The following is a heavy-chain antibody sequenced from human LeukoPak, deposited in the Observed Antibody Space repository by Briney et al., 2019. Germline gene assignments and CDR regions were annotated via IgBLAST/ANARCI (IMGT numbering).Heavy chain of an antibody. CDR3: ARDSSGWFPSWFDP. CDR2: IKQDGSEK. V-gene: IGHV3-7*01. CDR1: GFTFSSYW. J-gene: IGHJ5*02. Sequence: GGSLRLSCAASGFTFSSYWMSWVRQAPGKGLEWVANIKQDGSEKYYVASVKGRFTISRDNAKNSLYLQMNSLRAEDTAVYYCARDSSGWFPSWFDPWGQGTLVTVSS. D-gene: IGHD6-19*01.